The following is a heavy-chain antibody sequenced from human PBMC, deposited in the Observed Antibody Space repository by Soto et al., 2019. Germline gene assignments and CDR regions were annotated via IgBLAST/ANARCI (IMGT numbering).Heavy chain of an antibody. D-gene: IGHD6-19*01. J-gene: IGHJ3*02. Sequence: ASVKVSCKASGYTFTSYAMHWVRQAPGQRLEWMGWINAGNGNTKYSQKFQGRVTITRDTSASTAYMEPSSLRSEDTAVYYCARSGPPSGWYVIHAFDIWGQGTMVTVSS. CDR3: ARSGPPSGWYVIHAFDI. CDR1: GYTFTSYA. CDR2: INAGNGNT. V-gene: IGHV1-3*01.